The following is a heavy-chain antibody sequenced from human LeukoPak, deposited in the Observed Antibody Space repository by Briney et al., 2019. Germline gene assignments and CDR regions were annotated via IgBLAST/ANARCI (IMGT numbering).Heavy chain of an antibody. Sequence: PGGSLRLSCAASGLTFSTYAMSWVRQAPGKGLEWVSSISRSGDRTYYADSVKGRFTISRDNSKNTLYLQMSSLRAEDTAIYYCAKYNYYGSGSYYNDFDSWGQGTLVTVSS. CDR2: ISRSGDRT. CDR3: AKYNYYGSGSYYNDFDS. V-gene: IGHV3-23*01. D-gene: IGHD3-10*01. J-gene: IGHJ4*02. CDR1: GLTFSTYA.